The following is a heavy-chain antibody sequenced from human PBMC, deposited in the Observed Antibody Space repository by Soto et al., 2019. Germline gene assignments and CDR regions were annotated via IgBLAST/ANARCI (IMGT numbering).Heavy chain of an antibody. CDR3: AKGQERWLQVLGCDY. D-gene: IGHD5-12*01. J-gene: IGHJ4*02. V-gene: IGHV3-30*18. CDR2: ISYDGSNK. Sequence: QVQLVESGGGVVQPGRSPRLSCAASGFTFSSYGMHWVRQAPGKGLEWVAVISYDGSNKYYADSVKGRFTISRDNSKNTLYLQMNSLRAEDTAVYYCAKGQERWLQVLGCDYWGQGTLVTVSS. CDR1: GFTFSSYG.